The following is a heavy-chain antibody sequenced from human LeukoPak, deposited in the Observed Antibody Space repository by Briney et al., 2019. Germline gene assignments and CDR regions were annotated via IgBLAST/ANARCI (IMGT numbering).Heavy chain of an antibody. CDR2: IYPGDSDT. J-gene: IGHJ6*02. V-gene: IGHV5-51*01. CDR1: GYSFTSYW. CDR3: ARRTARASSSSGMDV. Sequence: GESLKISCQGSGYSFTSYWIAWVRQMPGKGLECLGIIYPGDSDTRYSPSFQGQVIISADKSISTAYLQWSSLKASDTAMYYCARRTARASSSSGMDVWGQGTTVTVSS. D-gene: IGHD6-6*01.